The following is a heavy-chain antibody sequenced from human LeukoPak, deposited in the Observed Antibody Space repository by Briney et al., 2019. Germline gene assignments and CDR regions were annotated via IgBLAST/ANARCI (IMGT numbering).Heavy chain of an antibody. Sequence: GESLEISCQGSGYSFISYWIGWVGQMPGKGLEGMGIIYSGASDTRYSPSFQGQVTISADKSISTAYLEWSSLKASDTAMCYCARMGLEGLAIDYWGQGTLVTVSS. J-gene: IGHJ4*02. CDR3: ARMGLEGLAIDY. CDR2: IYSGASDT. CDR1: GYSFISYW. V-gene: IGHV5-51*01.